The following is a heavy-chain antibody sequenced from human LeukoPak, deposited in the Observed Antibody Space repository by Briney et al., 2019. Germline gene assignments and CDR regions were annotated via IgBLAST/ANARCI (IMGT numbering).Heavy chain of an antibody. V-gene: IGHV3-30*18. CDR2: ISYDGTNE. J-gene: IGHJ4*01. CDR1: GLIFSGSV. D-gene: IGHD2-15*01. CDR3: AKYSGGSVLEE. Sequence: GGSLRHSCAASGLIFSGSVMHWVRQAPGKGLEWVAIISYDGTNENYGDSVKGRFTISRDNSKSTLYLHMNSLRHDDTAVYYCAKYSGGSVLEEWGPGSLVIVSS.